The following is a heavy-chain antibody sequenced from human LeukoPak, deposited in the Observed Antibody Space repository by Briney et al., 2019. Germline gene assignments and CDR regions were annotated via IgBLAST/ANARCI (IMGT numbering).Heavy chain of an antibody. V-gene: IGHV3-7*01. CDR2: IKQDGSEK. CDR3: ARVSVVSYYFDY. J-gene: IGHJ4*02. D-gene: IGHD4-23*01. CDR1: GFTFSSYA. Sequence: PGGSLRLSCAASGFTFSSYAMSWVRQAPGKGLEWVANIKQDGSEKYYVDSVKGRFTISRDNAKNSLYLQMNSLRAEDTAVYYCARVSVVSYYFDYWGQGSLVTVSS.